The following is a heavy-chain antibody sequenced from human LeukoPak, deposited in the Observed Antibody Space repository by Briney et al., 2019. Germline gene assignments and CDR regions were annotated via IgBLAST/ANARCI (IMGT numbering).Heavy chain of an antibody. CDR3: ARHAYGEGSDI. V-gene: IGHV4-39*01. CDR1: GGSINSNNYY. Sequence: SETLSLTCTVSGGSINSNNYYWGWIRQPPGKGLEFIGSLSYSGSTYYNPSLKSRGTISVDTSKNQFSLKLSSVTAADTALYYCARHAYGEGSDIWGQGTMVTVSS. J-gene: IGHJ3*02. D-gene: IGHD4-17*01. CDR2: LSYSGST.